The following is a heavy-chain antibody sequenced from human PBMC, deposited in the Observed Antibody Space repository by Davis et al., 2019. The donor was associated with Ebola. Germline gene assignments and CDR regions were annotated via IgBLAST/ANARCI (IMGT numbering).Heavy chain of an antibody. CDR1: GGSISSTDW. CDR3: ATVGYDFWSGQYNWFDP. D-gene: IGHD3-3*01. CDR2: INHSGST. V-gene: IGHV4-4*02. Sequence: MPSETLSLTCAVSGGSISSTDWWSWVRQSPGKGLEWIGEINHSGSTNYNPSLKSRVTISVDTSKNQFSLKLSSVTAADTAVYYCATVGYDFWSGQYNWFDPWGQGTLVTVSS. J-gene: IGHJ5*02.